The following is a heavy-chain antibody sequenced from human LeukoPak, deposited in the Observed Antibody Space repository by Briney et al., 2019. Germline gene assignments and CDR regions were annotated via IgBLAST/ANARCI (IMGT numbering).Heavy chain of an antibody. CDR1: GFTFSSYS. Sequence: GGSLRLSCAASGFTFSSYSMNWVRQAPGKGLEWVSSISSSSSYIYYADSVKGRFTISRDNAKNSLYLQMNSLRAEDTAVYYCARFYCSGGSCLAGYFDYWGQGTLVTVSS. CDR2: ISSSSSYI. V-gene: IGHV3-21*01. D-gene: IGHD2-15*01. J-gene: IGHJ4*02. CDR3: ARFYCSGGSCLAGYFDY.